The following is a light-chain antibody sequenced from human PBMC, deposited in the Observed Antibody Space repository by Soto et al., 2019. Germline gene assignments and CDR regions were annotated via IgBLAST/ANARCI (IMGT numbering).Light chain of an antibody. CDR2: DAS. V-gene: IGKV3-11*01. CDR3: QQRRIWPLT. Sequence: VATQSPANVSVSPGERATLSCRASQGLGTNLAWYQQKPGQTPRLLIYDASNRATGIPARFSGSRSGTDFTLTISSLEPEDFAVYYCQQRRIWPLTFGGGTKVDIK. CDR1: QGLGTN. J-gene: IGKJ4*01.